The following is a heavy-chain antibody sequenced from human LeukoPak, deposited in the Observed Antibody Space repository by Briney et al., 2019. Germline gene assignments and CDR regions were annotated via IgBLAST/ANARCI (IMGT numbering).Heavy chain of an antibody. CDR2: FDPEDGET. CDR1: GYTLTELS. CDR3: ATEGGYSYSPYYGIDV. D-gene: IGHD5-18*01. J-gene: IGHJ6*02. V-gene: IGHV1-24*01. Sequence: GASVKVSCKVSGYTLTELSMHWVRQAPGKGLEWMGGFDPEDGETIYAQKFQGRVTMTEDTSTDTAYMELSSLRSEDTAVYYCATEGGYSYSPYYGIDVWGQGTTVTVSS.